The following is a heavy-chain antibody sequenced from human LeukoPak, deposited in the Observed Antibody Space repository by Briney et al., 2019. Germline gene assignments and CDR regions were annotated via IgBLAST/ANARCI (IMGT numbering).Heavy chain of an antibody. CDR3: ARVGDCGGACYMSRFDH. V-gene: IGHV4-59*01. CDR1: GGSISSDY. D-gene: IGHD2-21*02. J-gene: IGHJ5*02. Sequence: SETLSLTSTLSGGSISSDYWSWIRQPPGKGLEWIGYIYYSGSTNYNPSLKSRVTISVDTSKNQFSLKLSSVTAADTAVYYCARVGDCGGACYMSRFDHWGQGTLVTVSS. CDR2: IYYSGST.